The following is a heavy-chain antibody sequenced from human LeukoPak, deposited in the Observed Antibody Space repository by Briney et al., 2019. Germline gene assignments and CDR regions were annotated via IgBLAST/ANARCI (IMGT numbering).Heavy chain of an antibody. CDR1: GGSISSYY. CDR3: ARSESSYYFDY. J-gene: IGHJ4*02. Sequence: PSETLSLTCTVSGGSISSYYWSWIRQPAGKGLEWIGRIYYSGSTYYNPSLKSRVTISVDTSKNQFSLELSSVTAADTAVYYCARSESSYYFDYWGQGTLVTVSS. CDR2: IYYSGST. V-gene: IGHV4-4*07. D-gene: IGHD3-10*01.